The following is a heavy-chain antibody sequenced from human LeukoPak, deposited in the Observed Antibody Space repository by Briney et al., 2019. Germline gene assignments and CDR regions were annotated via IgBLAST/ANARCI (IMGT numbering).Heavy chain of an antibody. CDR2: INIGGTDT. V-gene: IGHV3-11*01. CDR3: ATDGAGFDT. CDR1: GFTFNDYY. J-gene: IGHJ5*02. Sequence: PGGSLRLSCAASGFTFNDYYMSWIRQAPGKGLEWLSYINIGGTDTHYADSVKGRFTISRDNAKKSLYLEMNNLRAEDTAVYYCATDGAGFDTWGQGVLVTVSS.